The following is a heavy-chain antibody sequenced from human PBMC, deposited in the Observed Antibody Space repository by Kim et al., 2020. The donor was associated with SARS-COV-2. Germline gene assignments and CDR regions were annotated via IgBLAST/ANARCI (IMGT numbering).Heavy chain of an antibody. CDR1: GYTFTSYG. V-gene: IGHV1-18*01. CDR3: ARAVNLPIVVVVAATYYFDY. J-gene: IGHJ4*02. D-gene: IGHD2-15*01. Sequence: ASVKVSCKASGYTFTSYGISWVRQAPGQGLEWMGWISAYNGNTNYAQKLQGRVTMTTDTSTSTAYMELRSLRSDDTAVYYCARAVNLPIVVVVAATYYFDYWGQGTLVTVSS. CDR2: ISAYNGNT.